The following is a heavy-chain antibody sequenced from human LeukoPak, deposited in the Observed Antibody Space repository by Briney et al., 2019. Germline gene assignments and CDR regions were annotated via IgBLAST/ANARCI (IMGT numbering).Heavy chain of an antibody. CDR1: GFTFSSRW. Sequence: SGGSLRLSCAVSGFTSGFTFSSRWMHWVRQAPGKGLVWVSLVKNDGTTNYADSVKGRFTVSGDNAKNTMYLQMNNLRVEDTALYFCHPLGYTSNWGQGTLVTVSS. CDR3: HPLGYTSN. V-gene: IGHV3-74*01. J-gene: IGHJ4*02. CDR2: VKNDGTT. D-gene: IGHD6-19*01.